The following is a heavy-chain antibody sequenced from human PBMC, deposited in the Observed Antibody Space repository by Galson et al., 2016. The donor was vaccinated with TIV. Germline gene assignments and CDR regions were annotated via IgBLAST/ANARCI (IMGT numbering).Heavy chain of an antibody. CDR2: IIHSEST. CDR1: GGSFSVYY. Sequence: SETLSLTCAVYGGSFSVYYWSWIRQPPGKGLEWIGEIIHSESTNYNPSLKSRVTISVDTSKSQFSLKLSSVTAADTAVYYCARGRIAPRVVGYYYYPMDVWGQGTTVTVSS. J-gene: IGHJ6*02. D-gene: IGHD6-6*01. CDR3: ARGRIAPRVVGYYYYPMDV. V-gene: IGHV4-34*01.